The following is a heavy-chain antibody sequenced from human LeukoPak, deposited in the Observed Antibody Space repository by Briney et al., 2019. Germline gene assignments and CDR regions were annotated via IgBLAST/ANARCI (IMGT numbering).Heavy chain of an antibody. D-gene: IGHD3-10*01. CDR2: IYTSGST. CDR3: ARSLTMVRGATLDY. CDR1: GDSISSGSYY. V-gene: IGHV4-61*02. Sequence: PSQTLSLTCTVSGDSISSGSYYWSWIRQPAGEGLEWIGRIYTSGSTNYNPSLKSRVTVSVDTSKNQFSLRLSSVTAADTAVYYCARSLTMVRGATLDYWGQGTLVTVSS. J-gene: IGHJ4*02.